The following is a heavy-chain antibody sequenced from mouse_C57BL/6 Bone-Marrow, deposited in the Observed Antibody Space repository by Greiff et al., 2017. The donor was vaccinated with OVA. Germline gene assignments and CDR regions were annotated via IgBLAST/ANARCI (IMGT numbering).Heavy chain of an antibody. J-gene: IGHJ3*01. D-gene: IGHD6-1*01. V-gene: IGHV5-6*02. Sequence: EVKLVESGGDLVKPGGSLKLSCAASGFTFSSYGMSWVRQTPDKRLEWVATISSGGSYTYYPDSVKGRFTISRDNAKNTLYLQMSSLKSEDTAMYYCARHRPHLAYWGQGTLVTVSA. CDR2: ISSGGSYT. CDR1: GFTFSSYG. CDR3: ARHRPHLAY.